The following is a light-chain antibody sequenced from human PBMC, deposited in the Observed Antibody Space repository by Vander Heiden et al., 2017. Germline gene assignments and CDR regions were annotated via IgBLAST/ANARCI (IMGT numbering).Light chain of an antibody. CDR2: SYH. CDR1: SSNVGGNT. Sequence: QSVLTQPPSASGTPGQRVTTSCSAISSNVGGNTVNWYQQFPGTAPKLLIYSYHQRPSGVPDRFSGSKSGTSASLAISGLQSEDEAEYFCSAWDDSLNVVVFGGGTKL. J-gene: IGLJ2*01. V-gene: IGLV1-44*01. CDR3: SAWDDSLNVVV.